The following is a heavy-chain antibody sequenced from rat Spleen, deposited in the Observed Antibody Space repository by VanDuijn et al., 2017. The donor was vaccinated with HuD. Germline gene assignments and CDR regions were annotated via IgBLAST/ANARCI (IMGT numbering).Heavy chain of an antibody. Sequence: EVQLVESGGGLVQPGRSLKLSCVASGFTFNNYWMTWIRQAPGKGLEWVASITNTGGSTYYPDSVKGRFTISRDNAKSTLYLQMNSLRSEEKATYYCTRGGYSEYVMDAWGQGASVTVSS. D-gene: IGHD1-11*01. J-gene: IGHJ4*01. CDR3: TRGGYSEYVMDA. CDR1: GFTFNNYW. V-gene: IGHV5-31*01. CDR2: ITNTGGST.